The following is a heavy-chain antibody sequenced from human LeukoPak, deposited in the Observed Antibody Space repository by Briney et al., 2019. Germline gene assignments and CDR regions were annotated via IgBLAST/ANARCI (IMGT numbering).Heavy chain of an antibody. D-gene: IGHD3-22*01. CDR3: PRARGYYDSSGYYQTSHFDY. CDR2: TSAYNGNR. CDR1: AYTFTICG. J-gene: IGHJ4*02. Sequence: ASVTLSLTSSAYTFTICGISWVRQAPGQGLGWMGWTSAYNGNRNYAQKFQGRVTMTTDTSTSTAYMELRSLRSDDRAVYYCPRARGYYDSSGYYQTSHFDYWGQGALGTVSS. V-gene: IGHV1-18*01.